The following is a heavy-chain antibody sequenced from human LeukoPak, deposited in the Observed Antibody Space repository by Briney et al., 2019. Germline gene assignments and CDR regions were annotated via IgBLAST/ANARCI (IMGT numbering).Heavy chain of an antibody. CDR2: ISAYNGNT. D-gene: IGHD6-13*01. CDR3: ARVRRLAAAGTLSLDP. V-gene: IGHV1-18*04. Sequence: ASVKVSCKAPGYTFTSYGISWVRQAPGQGLEWMGWISAYNGNTNYAQKLQGRVTMTTDTSTSTAYMELRSLRSDDTAVYYCARVRRLAAAGTLSLDPWGQGTLVTVSS. CDR1: GYTFTSYG. J-gene: IGHJ5*02.